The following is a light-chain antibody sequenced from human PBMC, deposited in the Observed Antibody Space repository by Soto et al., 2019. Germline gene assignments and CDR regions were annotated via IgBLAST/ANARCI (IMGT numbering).Light chain of an antibody. J-gene: IGKJ4*01. CDR1: QSVGRNY. Sequence: EIVLTQSPGTLSLSPGESATLSCRASQSVGRNYLAWFQHKPDQAPRLLIYDASNRATGVPDRFSGSGSGTDFTLSVNRLEPEDFAVYYCHQYAVSTLTFGGGTTVEIK. CDR3: HQYAVSTLT. V-gene: IGKV3-20*01. CDR2: DAS.